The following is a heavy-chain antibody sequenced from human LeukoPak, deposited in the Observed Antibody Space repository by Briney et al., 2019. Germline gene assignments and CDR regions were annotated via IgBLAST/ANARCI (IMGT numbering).Heavy chain of an antibody. CDR3: ARERFYGMDV. V-gene: IGHV4-61*01. CDR2: IYYSGST. CDR1: DYSISSGYY. Sequence: PSETLSLTCTVSDYSISSGYYWSWIRQPPGKGLEWIGYIYYSGSTNYNPSLKSRVTISVDTSKNQFSLKLSSVTAADTAVYYCARERFYGMDVWGQGTTVTVSS. J-gene: IGHJ6*02. D-gene: IGHD3-16*01.